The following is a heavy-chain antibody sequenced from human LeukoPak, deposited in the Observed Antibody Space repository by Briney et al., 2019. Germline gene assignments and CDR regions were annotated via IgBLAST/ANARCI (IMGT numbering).Heavy chain of an antibody. D-gene: IGHD3-3*01. CDR1: GFTFENYW. V-gene: IGHV3-7*01. J-gene: IGHJ4*02. CDR2: IKQDGSVE. Sequence: PGGSLRLSCVASGFTFENYWMHWVRQAPGKGPEWVANIKQDGSVEHYLDSVEGRFTISRDNAKNSLILQMNSLRAEDTAVYYCARWAGFIDFWGQGTQVTVPS. CDR3: ARWAGFIDF.